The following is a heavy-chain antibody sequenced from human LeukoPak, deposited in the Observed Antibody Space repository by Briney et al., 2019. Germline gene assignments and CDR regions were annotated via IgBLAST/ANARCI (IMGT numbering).Heavy chain of an antibody. D-gene: IGHD3-3*01. V-gene: IGHV4-4*09. Sequence: SSETLSLTCTVSGGSISSYYWSWIRQPPGKGLEWIGYIYTSGSTNYNPSLKSRVTISVDTSKNQFSLKLSSVTAADTAVYYCAIRYYDFWSGRGYYMDVWGKGTTVTVSS. CDR2: IYTSGST. J-gene: IGHJ6*03. CDR1: GGSISSYY. CDR3: AIRYYDFWSGRGYYMDV.